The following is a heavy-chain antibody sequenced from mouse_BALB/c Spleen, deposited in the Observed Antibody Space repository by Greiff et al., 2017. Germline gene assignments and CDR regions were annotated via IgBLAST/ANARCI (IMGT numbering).Heavy chain of an antibody. V-gene: IGHV5-9-3*01. CDR1: GFTFSSYA. J-gene: IGHJ2*01. Sequence: EVMLVESGGGLVKPGGSLKLSCAASGFTFSSYAMSWVRQTPEKRLEWVATISSGGSYTYYPDSVKGRFTISRDNAKNTLYLQMSSLRSEDTAMYYCARQKYGNYEGHLDYWGQGTTLTVSS. CDR2: ISSGGSYT. D-gene: IGHD2-10*02. CDR3: ARQKYGNYEGHLDY.